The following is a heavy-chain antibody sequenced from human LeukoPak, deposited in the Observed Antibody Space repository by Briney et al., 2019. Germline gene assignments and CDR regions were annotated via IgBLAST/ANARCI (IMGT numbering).Heavy chain of an antibody. J-gene: IGHJ4*02. CDR3: ARLGLHGSGTYYFFDY. CDR2: IDPNTGDT. V-gene: IGHV1-2*06. Sequence: ASVKVSCKASGYTFTSYYMHWVRQAPGQGLDWVGRIDPNTGDTIYAQNFQGRVTVTSATSISTAYMELSRLTSDDTAVYFCARLGLHGSGTYYFFDYWGQGTLVTVSS. D-gene: IGHD3-10*01. CDR1: GYTFTSYY.